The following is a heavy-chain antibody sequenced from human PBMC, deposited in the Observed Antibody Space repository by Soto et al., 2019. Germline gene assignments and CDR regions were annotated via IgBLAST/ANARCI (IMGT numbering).Heavy chain of an antibody. D-gene: IGHD3-22*01. V-gene: IGHV3-23*01. CDR1: GFTFSSYA. J-gene: IGHJ4*02. Sequence: EVQLLESGGGLVQPGGSLRLSCAASGFTFSSYAMNWVRQAPGKGLEWVSAISGSAATTHFADSVKGRFTISRDNSKNPLYMQINSLKAEDTALYYCARDRSYYDSSGSYSPPYWGPGTLVTVSS. CDR3: ARDRSYYDSSGSYSPPY. CDR2: ISGSAATT.